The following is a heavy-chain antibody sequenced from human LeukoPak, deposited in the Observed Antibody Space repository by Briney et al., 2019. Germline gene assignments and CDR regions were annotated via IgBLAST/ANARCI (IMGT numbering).Heavy chain of an antibody. V-gene: IGHV3-7*04. CDR1: GFTFSSYW. D-gene: IGHD1-1*01. J-gene: IGHJ3*02. CDR3: ARKMKTGDRVGTFDI. Sequence: GGSLRLSCAASGFTFSSYWMSWVRQAPGKGLEWVANINQDGSEKYYVDSVKGRFTISRDNAKNSLYLQMNSLTAEDTAVYYCARKMKTGDRVGTFDIWGQGTMVTVSS. CDR2: INQDGSEK.